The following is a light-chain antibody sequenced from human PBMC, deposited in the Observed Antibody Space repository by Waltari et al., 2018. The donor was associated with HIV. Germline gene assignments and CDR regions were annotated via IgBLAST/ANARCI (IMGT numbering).Light chain of an antibody. CDR1: RPNIGRNY. J-gene: IGLJ1*01. CDR2: RNN. V-gene: IGLV1-47*01. Sequence: QSVLTQPPSASGTPGQGVTNSCSGSRPNIGRNYVYWYQQLPGTAPKLLIYRNNQRPSGVPDRFSGSKSGTSASLAISGLRSEDEADYYCAVWGDSLNSYVFGTGTEVTVL. CDR3: AVWGDSLNSYV.